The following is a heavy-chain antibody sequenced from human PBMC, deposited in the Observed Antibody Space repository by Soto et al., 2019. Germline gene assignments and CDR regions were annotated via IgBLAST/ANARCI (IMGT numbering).Heavy chain of an antibody. V-gene: IGHV1-18*01. CDR3: ARDRDYDFWSGYYPPYYYYGMDV. D-gene: IGHD3-3*01. CDR1: GYTFTSYG. Sequence: ASVKVSCKASGYTFTSYGISWVRQAPGQGLEWMGWISAYNGNTNYAQKLQGRVTMTTDTSTSTAYMELRSLRSDDTAVYYCARDRDYDFWSGYYPPYYYYGMDVWGQGTTVTVSS. CDR2: ISAYNGNT. J-gene: IGHJ6*02.